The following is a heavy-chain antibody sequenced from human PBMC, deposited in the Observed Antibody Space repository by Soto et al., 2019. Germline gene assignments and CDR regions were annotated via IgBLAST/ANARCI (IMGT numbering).Heavy chain of an antibody. CDR2: ISGYYGDA. CDR1: NYTFTNYG. V-gene: IGHV1-18*01. D-gene: IGHD5-12*01. J-gene: IGHJ4*02. Sequence: QVQLVQSGAEVKKPGAAVTVSFKASNYTFTNYGFSWVRQAPGQGLEWMGWISGYYGDAYYAQKLQGRVTMTKDASTSTAYMELRRLTSDDTAVYYCARAVFSGYDYYFDYWGQGTLVTVSS. CDR3: ARAVFSGYDYYFDY.